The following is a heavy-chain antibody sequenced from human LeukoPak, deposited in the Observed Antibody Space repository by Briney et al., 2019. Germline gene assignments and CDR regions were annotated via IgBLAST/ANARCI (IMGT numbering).Heavy chain of an antibody. CDR1: GFTFSTYS. CDR2: ISSGSSYI. CDR3: AREALTVGHGMDV. V-gene: IGHV3-21*01. Sequence: GGSLRLSCAASGFTFSTYSMNWVRQAPGKGLEWVSSISSGSSYIYYADSVKGRCTISRDNAKNSLYLQLNSLRAEDTAVYYCAREALTVGHGMDVWGQGTTVTVSS. D-gene: IGHD4-23*01. J-gene: IGHJ6*02.